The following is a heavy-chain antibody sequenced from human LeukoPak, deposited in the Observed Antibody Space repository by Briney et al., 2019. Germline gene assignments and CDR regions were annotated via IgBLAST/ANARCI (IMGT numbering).Heavy chain of an antibody. Sequence: PGGSLRLSCAASGFTFSSYAMHWVRQAPGKGLEWVAVISYAGSNKYYADSVKGRFTISRDNSKNTLYLQMNSLRAEDTAVYYCARDRDSSGWYPYFDYWGQGTLVTVSS. CDR2: ISYAGSNK. CDR3: ARDRDSSGWYPYFDY. CDR1: GFTFSSYA. J-gene: IGHJ4*02. D-gene: IGHD6-19*01. V-gene: IGHV3-30-3*01.